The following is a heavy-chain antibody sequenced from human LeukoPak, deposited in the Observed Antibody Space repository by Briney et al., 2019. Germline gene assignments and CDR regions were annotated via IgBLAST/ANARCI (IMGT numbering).Heavy chain of an antibody. V-gene: IGHV3-30-3*01. CDR3: VREGRILRFSEWSPYYLDY. J-gene: IGHJ4*02. D-gene: IGHD3-3*01. CDR2: IAKDGNNE. Sequence: PGKSLRLSCAASGFTFSNYAMHWVRQAPGKGLEWVAIIAKDGNNEYYADSVKGRFTISRDNSKNTLYLHLSSLRTEDTALYYCVREGRILRFSEWSPYYLDYWGQGALVTVSS. CDR1: GFTFSNYA.